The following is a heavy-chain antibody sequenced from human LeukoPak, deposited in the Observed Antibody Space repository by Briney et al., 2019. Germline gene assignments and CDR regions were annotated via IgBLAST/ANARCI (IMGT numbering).Heavy chain of an antibody. CDR3: ATTGYYDILTGYRAFDY. V-gene: IGHV1-24*01. Sequence: ASVKVSCEVSGYTLTELSMHWVRQAPGKGLEWRGGFDPEDGETIYAQKFQGRVTMTEDTSTDTAYMELSSLRSEDTAVYYCATTGYYDILTGYRAFDYWGQGTLVTVSS. J-gene: IGHJ4*02. D-gene: IGHD3-9*01. CDR2: FDPEDGET. CDR1: GYTLTELS.